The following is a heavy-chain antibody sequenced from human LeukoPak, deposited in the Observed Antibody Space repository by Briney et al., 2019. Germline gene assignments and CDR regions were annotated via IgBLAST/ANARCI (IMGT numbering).Heavy chain of an antibody. V-gene: IGHV4-59*01. Sequence: PSETLSLTCTVSSGSISSYYWSWIRQPPGEGLECIGYIHYSGSTNYNPYLKSRVTISVDTSKNQFSLKLSSVTAADTAVYYCARVLVAGNTGYYMDVWGKGITVTVSS. CDR2: IHYSGST. J-gene: IGHJ6*03. D-gene: IGHD6-19*01. CDR3: ARVLVAGNTGYYMDV. CDR1: SGSISSYY.